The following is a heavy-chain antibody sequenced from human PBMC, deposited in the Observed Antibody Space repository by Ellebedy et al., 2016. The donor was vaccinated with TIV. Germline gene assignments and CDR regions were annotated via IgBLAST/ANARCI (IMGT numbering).Heavy chain of an antibody. CDR1: GFTFSSYS. D-gene: IGHD2-15*01. V-gene: IGHV3-23*01. Sequence: GGSLRLXXAASGFTFSSYSMNWVRQAPGKGLEWVSSISGGGGITNYADSVKGRFTISRDNSKNTLYLQMNSLRAEDTAVYYCAKVEVGYCSGGSCFTNWFDPWGQGTLVTVSS. CDR3: AKVEVGYCSGGSCFTNWFDP. CDR2: ISGGGGIT. J-gene: IGHJ5*02.